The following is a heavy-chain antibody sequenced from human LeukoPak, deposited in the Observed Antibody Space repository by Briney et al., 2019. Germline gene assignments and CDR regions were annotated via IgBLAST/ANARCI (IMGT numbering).Heavy chain of an antibody. J-gene: IGHJ3*02. V-gene: IGHV3-9*01. CDR1: GFTFDDYA. Sequence: PGGSLRLSCAASGFTFDDYAMHWVRQAPGKGLEWVSGISWNSGSIGYADSVKGRFTISRDNAKNSLYLQMNSLRAEDTALYYCAKTLTGVDAFDIWGQGTMVTVSS. CDR3: AKTLTGVDAFDI. CDR2: ISWNSGSI. D-gene: IGHD7-27*01.